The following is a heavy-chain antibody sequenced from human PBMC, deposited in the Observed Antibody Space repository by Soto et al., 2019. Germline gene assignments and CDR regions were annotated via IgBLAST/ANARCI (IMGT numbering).Heavy chain of an antibody. Sequence: ASVKVSCKASVFTSSGISWVRQAPGQRLEWMGWISTHNGNTIYAQKFRGRVIMTMDTSTTTVYMELRSLRPDDTAVYLCAREGILGLFDAYDLWGQGTMVTV. CDR1: VFTSSG. V-gene: IGHV1-18*04. D-gene: IGHD3-3*01. CDR2: ISTHNGNT. J-gene: IGHJ3*01. CDR3: AREGILGLFDAYDL.